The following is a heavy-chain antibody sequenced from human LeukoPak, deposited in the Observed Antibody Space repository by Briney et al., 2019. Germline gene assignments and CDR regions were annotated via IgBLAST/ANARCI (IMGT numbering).Heavy chain of an antibody. CDR3: ARGAPGY. Sequence: SETLSLTCAVYGGSFSGYSWTWIRQSPGKGLEWIGQINDRGSTKYNPSLKSRVAISVDTSKNQFFLILNSVTAADTAVYYCARGAPGYWGQGTTVTVSS. CDR1: GGSFSGYS. CDR2: INDRGST. V-gene: IGHV4-34*01. J-gene: IGHJ4*02.